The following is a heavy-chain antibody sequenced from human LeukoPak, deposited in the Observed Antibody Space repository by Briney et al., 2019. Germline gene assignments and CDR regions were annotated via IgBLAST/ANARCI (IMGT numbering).Heavy chain of an antibody. CDR2: INPNSGGT. V-gene: IGHV1-2*02. D-gene: IGHD2-2*01. CDR1: GYTFTGYY. Sequence: ASVKVSCKASGYTFTGYYMHWVRQAPGQGLERMGWINPNSGGTNYAQKFQGRVTMTRDTSISTAYMELSRLRSDDTAVYYCAREKRYCSSTSCYGMDVWGQGTTVTVSS. CDR3: AREKRYCSSTSCYGMDV. J-gene: IGHJ6*02.